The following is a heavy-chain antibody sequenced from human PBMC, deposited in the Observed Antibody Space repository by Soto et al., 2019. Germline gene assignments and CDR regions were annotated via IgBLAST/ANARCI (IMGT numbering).Heavy chain of an antibody. D-gene: IGHD3-9*01. CDR3: ARVRPHILTGYYSRRSCWFDP. Sequence: SVKVSCKASGGTFSSYAISWVRQAPGQGLEWMGGIIPIFGTANYAQKFQGRVTITADESTSTAYMELSSLRSEDTAVYYCARVRPHILTGYYSRRSCWFDPWGQGTLVTVSS. CDR1: GGTFSSYA. J-gene: IGHJ5*02. V-gene: IGHV1-69*13. CDR2: IIPIFGTA.